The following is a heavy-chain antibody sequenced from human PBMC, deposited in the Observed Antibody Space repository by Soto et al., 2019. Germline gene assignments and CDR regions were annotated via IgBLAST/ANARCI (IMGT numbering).Heavy chain of an antibody. CDR1: GFTFSNYA. V-gene: IGHV3-23*01. D-gene: IGHD3-10*01. J-gene: IGHJ2*01. CDR2: ISGSGAAT. CDR3: AKWSGEKMARGVILYFDL. Sequence: GGSLRLSCAVSGFTFSNYAMSWVRQAPGKGLEWVSTISGSGAATYYADSVKGRFTISRDNSKNTLYLQMNSLRAEDTAVYYCAKWSGEKMARGVILYFDLWGRGILVTVSS.